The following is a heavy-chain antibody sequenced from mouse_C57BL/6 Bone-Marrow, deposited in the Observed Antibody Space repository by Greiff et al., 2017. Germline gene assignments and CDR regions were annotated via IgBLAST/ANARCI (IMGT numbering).Heavy chain of an antibody. V-gene: IGHV5-4*01. CDR2: ISDGGSYT. CDR3: AREEFTAVVAR. Sequence: EVQGVESGGGLVKPGGSLKLSCAASGFTFSSYAMSWVRQTPEKRLEWVATISDGGSYTYYPDNVKGRFTISRDNAKNNLYLQMSHLKSEDTAMYYCAREEFTAVVARWGQGTSVTVSS. D-gene: IGHD1-1*01. CDR1: GFTFSSYA. J-gene: IGHJ4*01.